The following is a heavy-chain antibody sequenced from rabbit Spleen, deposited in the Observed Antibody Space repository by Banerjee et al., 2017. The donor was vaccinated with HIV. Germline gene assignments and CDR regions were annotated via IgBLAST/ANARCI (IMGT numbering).Heavy chain of an antibody. CDR1: GIDFSSYY. J-gene: IGHJ4*01. V-gene: IGHV1S47*01. CDR2: IDLLFGTT. Sequence: QEQLVESGGGLVQPGGSLTLTCTASGIDFSSYYMNWVRQAPGKGLEWIGYIDLLFGTTYYANWVNGRFTISSHNAQNTLYLQLHSLTAADTATYFCVRGASESGYYSLWGPGTLVTVS. CDR3: VRGASESGYYSL. D-gene: IGHD1-1*01.